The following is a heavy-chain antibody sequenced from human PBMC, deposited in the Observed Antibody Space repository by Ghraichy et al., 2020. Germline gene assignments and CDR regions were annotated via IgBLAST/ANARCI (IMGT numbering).Heavy chain of an antibody. CDR1: GGSFSSSNHY. D-gene: IGHD2-21*02. V-gene: IGHV4-39*01. J-gene: IGHJ4*02. CDR3: ARRCHSTADVPY. Sequence: GSLRLSCTVSGGSFSSSNHYWVWIRQPPGKGLEWVGSFYYTGDTYSNPSLKSRVTISVDTSKNQFSLKLSSVTAADTAVYYCARRCHSTADVPYWGQGTLVTVSS. CDR2: FYYTGDT.